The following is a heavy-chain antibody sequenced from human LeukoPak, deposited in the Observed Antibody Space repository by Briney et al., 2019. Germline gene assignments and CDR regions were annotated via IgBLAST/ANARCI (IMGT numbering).Heavy chain of an antibody. CDR3: ATRRGNYDSSGYYPSD. J-gene: IGHJ4*02. D-gene: IGHD3-22*01. V-gene: IGHV1-69*13. CDR2: IIPLFGTA. CDR1: GGTFSNYA. Sequence: SVKVSCKASGGTFSNYAISWVRQAAGQGLEWMGGIIPLFGTANYAQKFQGRVTITADESTSTAYMELSSLRSEDTAAYFCATRRGNYDSSGYYPSDWGQGTLVTVSS.